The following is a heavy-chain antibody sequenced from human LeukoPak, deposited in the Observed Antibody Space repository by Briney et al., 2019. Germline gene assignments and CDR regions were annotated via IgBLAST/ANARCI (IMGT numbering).Heavy chain of an antibody. CDR2: IWYDGSNK. D-gene: IGHD3-22*01. V-gene: IGHV3-33*08. CDR1: GFIFRNHW. Sequence: GGSLRLSCAASGFIFRNHWMSWVRQAPGKGLEWVAVIWYDGSNKYYADSAKGRFTISRDNSKNTLYLQMNSLRAEDTAVYYCARDSSGYYFDYWGQGTLVTVSS. CDR3: ARDSSGYYFDY. J-gene: IGHJ4*02.